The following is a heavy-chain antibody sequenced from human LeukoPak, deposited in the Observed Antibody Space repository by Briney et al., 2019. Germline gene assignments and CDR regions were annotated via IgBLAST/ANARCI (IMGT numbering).Heavy chain of an antibody. D-gene: IGHD6-6*01. Sequence: ASVKVSCKASGYTFTNYYTHWVRQAPGQGPERMGIINPSGGSTTYAQKFRGRVTMTRDTSTSTVYMELSSLRSEDTAVYYCASPPSISSSYYYYDMDVWGQGTTVTVSS. CDR2: INPSGGST. J-gene: IGHJ6*02. CDR1: GYTFTNYY. V-gene: IGHV1-46*01. CDR3: ASPPSISSSYYYYDMDV.